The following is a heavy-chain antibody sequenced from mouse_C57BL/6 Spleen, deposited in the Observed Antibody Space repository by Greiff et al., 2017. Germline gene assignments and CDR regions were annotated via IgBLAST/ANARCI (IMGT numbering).Heavy chain of an antibody. V-gene: IGHV1-74*01. CDR3: AIDYGYDEGFAY. D-gene: IGHD2-2*01. CDR2: LHPSDSDI. CDR1: GYTFTSSW. J-gene: IGHJ3*01. Sequence: QVQLQQPGAELVKPGASVKVSCKASGYTFTSSWMHWVKQRPGQGLEWIGRLHPSDSDINYNQKFKGKATLTVDKSSSTAYMQLSSRTSEDSAVYYCAIDYGYDEGFAYWGQGTLVTVSA.